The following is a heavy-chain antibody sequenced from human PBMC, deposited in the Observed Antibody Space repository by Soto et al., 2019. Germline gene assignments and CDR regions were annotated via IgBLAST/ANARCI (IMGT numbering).Heavy chain of an antibody. CDR3: AKDCSGGECH. V-gene: IGHV3-23*01. CDR2: IIGGGGST. Sequence: EVQLLESGGGFVQPGRSLRLSCAASGFNFRNYAMNWVRQAPGKGLEWVSSIIGGGGSTYYADSVRGRFTISRDNSKDMVYLEMSSLRDEDTGVYFCAKDCSGGECHWGQGILVTVSS. J-gene: IGHJ4*02. CDR1: GFNFRNYA. D-gene: IGHD2-15*01.